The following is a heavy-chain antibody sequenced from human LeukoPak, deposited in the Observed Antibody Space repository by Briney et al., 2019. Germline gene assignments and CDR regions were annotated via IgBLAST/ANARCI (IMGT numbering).Heavy chain of an antibody. CDR3: ARSLTMIVVALGY. J-gene: IGHJ4*02. D-gene: IGHD3-22*01. CDR2: INPNGGGT. CDR1: GYTFTGYY. V-gene: IGHV1-2*02. Sequence: GASVKVSCKASGYTFTGYYMHWVRQAPGQGLEWMGWINPNGGGTNYAQKFQGRVTMTRDTSVSTAYMELSRLRSDDTAVYYCARSLTMIVVALGYWGQGTLVTVSS.